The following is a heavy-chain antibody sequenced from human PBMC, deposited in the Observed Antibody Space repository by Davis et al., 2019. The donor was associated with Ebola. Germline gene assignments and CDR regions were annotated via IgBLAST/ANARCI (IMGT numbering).Heavy chain of an antibody. CDR3: GRDRFFAFDF. D-gene: IGHD3/OR15-3a*01. CDR2: ITKGSDAI. CDR1: GFVFSDFS. J-gene: IGHJ4*02. V-gene: IGHV3-48*02. Sequence: PGGSLRLSCAASGFVFSDFSMNWVRLAPGKGLEWITYITKGSDAIHYADSVKGRFTVSRDNAKNLVFLQMSSLRDEDSAVYYCGRDRFFAFDFWSQGVHVSVSS.